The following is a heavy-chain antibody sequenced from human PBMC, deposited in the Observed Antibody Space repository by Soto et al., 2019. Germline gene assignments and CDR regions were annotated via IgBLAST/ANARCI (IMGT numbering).Heavy chain of an antibody. CDR3: ARQADFWSGGGGFDP. CDR2: IYYNGFT. J-gene: IGHJ5*02. CDR1: GGSISSRNYY. Sequence: QLQLQESGPGLVKPLETLSLICTVSGGSISSRNYYWGWIRQPPGKGLEWIGSIYYNGFTYYNPSLKSRVPISVDTSTNQSSLRLNSVTAADPAVYYCARQADFWSGGGGFDPWGQGTLVTVSS. D-gene: IGHD3-3*01. V-gene: IGHV4-39*01.